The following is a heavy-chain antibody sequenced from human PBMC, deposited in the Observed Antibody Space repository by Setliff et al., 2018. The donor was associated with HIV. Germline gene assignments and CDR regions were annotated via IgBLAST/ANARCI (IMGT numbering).Heavy chain of an antibody. CDR1: GGSLSGYY. CDR2: INHSANT. Sequence: SETLSLTCAVYGGSLSGYYWSWIRQPPGKGLEWIGEINHSANTNYSPSLKSRVTISVDTSKNQVSLTLSSVTPADTAVYYCARHICGTTACYAVDVWGPGTMVTVSS. CDR3: ARHICGTTACYAVDV. J-gene: IGHJ3*01. D-gene: IGHD2-2*01. V-gene: IGHV4-34*01.